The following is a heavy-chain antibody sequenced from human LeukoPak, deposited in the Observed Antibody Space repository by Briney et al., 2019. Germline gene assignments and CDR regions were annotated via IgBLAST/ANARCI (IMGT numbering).Heavy chain of an antibody. Sequence: SQTLSLTRTVSGGSVSSGSYYWNWIRQPAGKGLEWIGRIYTSGSTNYNPSLKSRVTISLDTSKNQFSLKLTSVTAADTAVYYCARDGVERFLEWSTTWFDPWGQGTLVTVSS. CDR3: ARDGVERFLEWSTTWFDP. J-gene: IGHJ5*02. D-gene: IGHD3-3*01. CDR2: IYTSGST. CDR1: GGSVSSGSYY. V-gene: IGHV4-61*02.